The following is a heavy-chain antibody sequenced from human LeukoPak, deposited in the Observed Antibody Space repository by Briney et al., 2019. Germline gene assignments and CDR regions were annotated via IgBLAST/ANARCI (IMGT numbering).Heavy chain of an antibody. V-gene: IGHV4-39*07. D-gene: IGHD1-26*01. J-gene: IGHJ4*02. CDR1: GGSISSSSYY. CDR3: ARDHVGATPFDY. Sequence: SETLSLTCTGSGGSISSSSYYWGWIRQPPGKGLEWIGSIYYSGSTYYNPSLKSRVTISVDTSKNQFSLKLSSVTAADTAVYYCARDHVGATPFDYWGQGTLVTVSS. CDR2: IYYSGST.